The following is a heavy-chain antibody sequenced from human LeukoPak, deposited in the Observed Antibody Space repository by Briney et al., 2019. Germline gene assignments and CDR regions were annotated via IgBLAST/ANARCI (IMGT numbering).Heavy chain of an antibody. J-gene: IGHJ5*02. Sequence: GGSLRLSCAASGFTFSSSWMSWVRQAPGKGLEWLANIKQDGSDKYYVDSVKGRFTISRGNDENSLYLQMNSLRAEDTAVYYCARDQVVRGHRVWFDPWGQGTLDTVSS. CDR1: GFTFSSSW. CDR2: IKQDGSDK. D-gene: IGHD3-10*01. V-gene: IGHV3-7*01. CDR3: ARDQVVRGHRVWFDP.